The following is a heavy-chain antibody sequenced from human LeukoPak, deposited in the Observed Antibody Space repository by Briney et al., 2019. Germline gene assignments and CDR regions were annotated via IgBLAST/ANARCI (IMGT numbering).Heavy chain of an antibody. V-gene: IGHV4-30-2*01. CDR2: IYHSGST. J-gene: IGHJ3*02. Sequence: SQTLSLTCTVSGGSISSGGYYWSWIRQPPGKGLEWIGYIYHSGSTYYNPSLKSRVTISVDRSKNQFSLKLSSVTAADTAVYYCARDRSGYYAFDIWGQGTMVTVSS. CDR3: ARDRSGYYAFDI. D-gene: IGHD5-12*01. CDR1: GGSISSGGYY.